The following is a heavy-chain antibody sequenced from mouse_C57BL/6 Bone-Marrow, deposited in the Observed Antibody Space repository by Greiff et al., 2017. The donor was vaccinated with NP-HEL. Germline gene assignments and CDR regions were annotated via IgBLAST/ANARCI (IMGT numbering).Heavy chain of an antibody. CDR3: ARWGYDGFAY. Sequence: EVKLMESEGGLVQPGSSMKLSCTASGFTFSDYYMAWVRQVPEKGLEWVANINYDGSSTYYLDSLKSRFIISRDNAKNILYLQMSSLKSEDTATYYCARWGYDGFAYWGQGTLVTVSA. D-gene: IGHD2-2*01. CDR1: GFTFSDYY. J-gene: IGHJ3*01. V-gene: IGHV5-16*01. CDR2: INYDGSST.